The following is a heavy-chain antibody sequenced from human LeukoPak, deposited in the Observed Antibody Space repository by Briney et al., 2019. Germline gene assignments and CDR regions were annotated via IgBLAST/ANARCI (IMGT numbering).Heavy chain of an antibody. V-gene: IGHV1-2*02. CDR3: ANLRYSNWFDP. CDR1: GYTFTGYY. D-gene: IGHD3-9*01. CDR2: INPNSGGT. Sequence: ASEKVSCKASGYTFTGYYMHWVRQAPGQGLEWMGWINPNSGGTNYAQKFQGRVTMTRNTSISTAYMELSSLRSEDTAVYYCANLRYSNWFDPWGQGTLVTVSS. J-gene: IGHJ5*02.